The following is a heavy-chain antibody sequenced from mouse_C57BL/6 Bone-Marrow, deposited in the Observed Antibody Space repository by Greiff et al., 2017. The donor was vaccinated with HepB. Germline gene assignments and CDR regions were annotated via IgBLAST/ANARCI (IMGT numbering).Heavy chain of an antibody. CDR2: IDPSDSYT. V-gene: IGHV1-50*01. D-gene: IGHD2-4*01. CDR1: GYTFTSYW. Sequence: QVQLQQPGAELVKPGASVKLSCKASGYTFTSYWMQWVKQRPGQGLEWIGEIDPSDSYTNYNQKFKGKATLTVDTSSSTAYMQLSSLTSEDSEVYYCARSYDYDDDYYAMDYWGQGTSVTVSS. CDR3: ARSYDYDDDYYAMDY. J-gene: IGHJ4*01.